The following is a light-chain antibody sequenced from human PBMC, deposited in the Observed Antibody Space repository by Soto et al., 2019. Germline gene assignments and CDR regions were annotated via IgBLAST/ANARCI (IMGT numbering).Light chain of an antibody. CDR3: SSYTSSSTRRVV. CDR1: SSDVGGYNY. CDR2: DVS. Sequence: QSALTQPASVSGSPGQSITIPCTGTSSDVGGYNYVSWYQQHPGKAPKLMIYDVSNRPSGVSNRFSGSKSGNTASLTISGLQAEDEADYYCSSYTSSSTRRVVFGGGTKVTVL. J-gene: IGLJ2*01. V-gene: IGLV2-14*01.